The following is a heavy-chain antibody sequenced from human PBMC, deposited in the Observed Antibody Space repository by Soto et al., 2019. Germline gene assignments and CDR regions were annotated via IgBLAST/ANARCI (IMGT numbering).Heavy chain of an antibody. CDR3: ASRPNYGGYRPFDY. V-gene: IGHV3-7*05. CDR1: GFTFSSYW. D-gene: IGHD5-12*01. CDR2: IRQDGSEK. Sequence: PGGSLRLSCAASGFTFSSYWMSWVRQAPGRGLECVANIRQDGSEKYYVDSVEGRFTISRDNAKNSLFLQMNSLRAEDTAVYYCASRPNYGGYRPFDYWGQGTLVTVSS. J-gene: IGHJ4*02.